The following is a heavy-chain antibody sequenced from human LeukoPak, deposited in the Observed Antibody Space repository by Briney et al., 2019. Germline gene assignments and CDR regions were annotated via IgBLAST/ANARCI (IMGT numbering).Heavy chain of an antibody. CDR3: ARGGSSGYNLDY. J-gene: IGHJ4*02. CDR2: IYLTGRT. CDR1: GGSISRGGYS. D-gene: IGHD3-22*01. Sequence: SQTLSLTCAVSGGSISRGGYSWSWIRQPPGKGLEWIGHIYLTGRTNYNPSPKSRVTISVDRSKNHIFLKLSSVTAADTAVYYCARGGSSGYNLDYWGQGALVTVSS. V-gene: IGHV4-30-2*01.